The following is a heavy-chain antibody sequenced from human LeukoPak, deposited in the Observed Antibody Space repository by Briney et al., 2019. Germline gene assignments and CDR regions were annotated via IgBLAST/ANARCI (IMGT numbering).Heavy chain of an antibody. V-gene: IGHV1-18*01. CDR1: GYDFTNYG. J-gene: IGHJ4*02. Sequence: ASVKVSCKASGYDFTNYGINWVRQAPGQGLEWLGWISPYNGNTNYGQKVQGRVTMTTDTSTSTAYMDLRSLRSDDTAVYYCARDPPSPLNYYDSSGYYPDWGQGTLVTVSS. CDR3: ARDPPSPLNYYDSSGYYPD. D-gene: IGHD3-22*01. CDR2: ISPYNGNT.